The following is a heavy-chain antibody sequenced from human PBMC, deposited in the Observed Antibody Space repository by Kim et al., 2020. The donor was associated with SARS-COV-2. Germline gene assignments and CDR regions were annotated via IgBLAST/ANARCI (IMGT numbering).Heavy chain of an antibody. D-gene: IGHD3-16*01. CDR3: ARDLGVYDYVWGSLDY. CDR2: ISSSSSTI. CDR1: GFTFSSYS. Sequence: GGSLRLSCAASGFTFSSYSMNWVRQAPGKGLEWVSYISSSSSTIYYADSVKGRFTISRDNAKNSLYLQMNRLRAEDTAVYYCARDLGVYDYVWGSLDYWGQGTLVTVSS. J-gene: IGHJ4*02. V-gene: IGHV3-48*04.